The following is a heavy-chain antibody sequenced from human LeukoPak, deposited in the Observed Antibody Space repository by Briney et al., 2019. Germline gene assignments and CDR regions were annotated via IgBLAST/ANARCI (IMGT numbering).Heavy chain of an antibody. CDR1: GGFCSGYY. D-gene: IGHD5/OR15-5a*01. V-gene: IGHV4-34*01. Sequence: SETLSLTCAVYGGFCSGYYWSWIRPPPGKVLEWIGEINHSGSTNYNPSLKSRVTISVDTSKNQFSLKLSSVTAADTAVYYCARDSVYWGQGTLVTVSS. CDR3: ARDSVY. CDR2: INHSGST. J-gene: IGHJ4*02.